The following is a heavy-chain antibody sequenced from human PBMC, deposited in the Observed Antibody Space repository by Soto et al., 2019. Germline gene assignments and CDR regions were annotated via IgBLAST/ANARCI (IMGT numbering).Heavy chain of an antibody. CDR3: AKDHIAAPRVNWFDP. V-gene: IGHV3-23*01. J-gene: IGHJ5*02. Sequence: WSLRLSCAASGFTFSSYAMSWVRQAPGKGLEWVSAISGSGGSTYYADSVKGRFTISRDNSKNTLYLQMNSLRAEDTAVYYCAKDHIAAPRVNWFDPWGQGTLVTVSS. CDR2: ISGSGGST. CDR1: GFTFSSYA. D-gene: IGHD6-6*01.